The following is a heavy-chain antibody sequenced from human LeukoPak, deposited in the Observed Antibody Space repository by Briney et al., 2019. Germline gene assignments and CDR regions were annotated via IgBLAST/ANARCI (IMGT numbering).Heavy chain of an antibody. CDR2: IYYSGST. CDR3: ARLSIVGATNFDY. Sequence: SETLSLTCTVSGPSITSYYWSWIRQPPGKGLEWIGYIYYSGSTTYKPSLKSRVTISVDTSKNQFSLKLSSVTAADTSVYYCARLSIVGATNFDYWGQGTLVTVSS. CDR1: GPSITSYY. D-gene: IGHD1-26*01. V-gene: IGHV4-59*08. J-gene: IGHJ4*02.